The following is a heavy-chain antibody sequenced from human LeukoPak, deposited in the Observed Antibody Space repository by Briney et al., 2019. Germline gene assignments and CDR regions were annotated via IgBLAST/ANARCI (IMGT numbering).Heavy chain of an antibody. CDR1: GFTLTNYW. V-gene: IGHV3-7*01. CDR2: INQDESVK. D-gene: IGHD5/OR15-5a*01. CDR3: ARDPGSSAFDY. Sequence: GGSLRLSWAAAGFTLTNYWMTWVRQAPGKGRELVANINQDESVKNYVDSVKGRFTTSSENAENPLHLQMNSLRVEDTAVYYCARDPGSSAFDYWGQGTLVTVSS. J-gene: IGHJ4*02.